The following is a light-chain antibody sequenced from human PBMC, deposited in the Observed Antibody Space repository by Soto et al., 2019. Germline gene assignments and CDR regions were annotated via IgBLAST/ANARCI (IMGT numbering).Light chain of an antibody. V-gene: IGKV3-15*01. CDR1: QNVGNN. CDR3: QQFNNLPPWP. Sequence: EKVVTKSPATLSVSPGERATLSCRASQNVGNNLVWYQQKPGQAPRLLIYGASTRAAGIPDRFSGSGSGTEFTLTISGLQSDDFAVHYCQQFNNLPPWPFGQGTKVDIK. CDR2: GAS. J-gene: IGKJ1*01.